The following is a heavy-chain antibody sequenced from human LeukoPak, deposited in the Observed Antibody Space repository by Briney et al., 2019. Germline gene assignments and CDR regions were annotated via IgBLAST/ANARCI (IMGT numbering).Heavy chain of an antibody. CDR3: ARRGIFYGGKAFDI. V-gene: IGHV4-39*01. D-gene: IGHD4-23*01. CDR2: IYYSGST. J-gene: IGHJ3*02. Sequence: SETLSLTCTVSGGSISSSSYYWGGIRQPPGKGLEWIGSIYYSGSTYYNPSLKSRFTISVDTSKNQFSLKLSSVTAADTAVYYCARRGIFYGGKAFDIWGQGTMVTVSS. CDR1: GGSISSSSYY.